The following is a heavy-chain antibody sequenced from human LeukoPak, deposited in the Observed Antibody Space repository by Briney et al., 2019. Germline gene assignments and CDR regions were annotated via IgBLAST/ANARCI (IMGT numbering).Heavy chain of an antibody. V-gene: IGHV3-23*01. D-gene: IGHD6-13*01. CDR3: ARVAEAAAFDS. CDR1: GFTFSSYA. Sequence: PGGSLRLSCAASGFTFSSYAMSWVRQAPGKGLEWVSAISGSGGSTYYADSVKGRFTISRDNAKNSLYLQMNSLKPEDTAVYYCARVAEAAAFDSWGQGTLVTVSS. CDR2: ISGSGGST. J-gene: IGHJ4*02.